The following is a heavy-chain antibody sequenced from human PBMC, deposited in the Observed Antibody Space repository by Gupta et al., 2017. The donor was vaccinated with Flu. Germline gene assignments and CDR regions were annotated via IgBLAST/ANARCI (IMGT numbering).Heavy chain of an antibody. Sequence: EEQLVESGGGLVHTGTSQRLSCEASGFSFCDYAMHWFRQALGKCLVWFSGITWDSGRFGYRDSVKCRFTISRDNAKYSRYLQFNSLRTEDTALYYCVKDLPSGGASYGAFDVWGQGSMVIVSS. D-gene: IGHD3-16*01. V-gene: IGHV3-9*01. CDR2: ITWDSGRF. CDR1: GFSFCDYA. J-gene: IGHJ3*01. CDR3: VKDLPSGGASYGAFDV.